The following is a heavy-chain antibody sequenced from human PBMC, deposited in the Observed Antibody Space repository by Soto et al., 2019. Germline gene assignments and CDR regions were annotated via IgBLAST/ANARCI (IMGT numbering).Heavy chain of an antibody. V-gene: IGHV4-30-4*01. J-gene: IGHJ4*02. D-gene: IGHD3-22*01. Sequence: SETLSLTCTVSGGSISSGDYYWSWIRQPPGKGLEWIGYIYYSGSTYYNPSLKSRVTISVDTSKNQFSLKLSSVTAADTAVYYCARDARYYYDSRGYQLDWCQGTLVTVSS. CDR2: IYYSGST. CDR1: GGSISSGDYY. CDR3: ARDARYYYDSRGYQLD.